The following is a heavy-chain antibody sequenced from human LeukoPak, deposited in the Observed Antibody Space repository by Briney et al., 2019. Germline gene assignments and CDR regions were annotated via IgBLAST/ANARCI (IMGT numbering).Heavy chain of an antibody. CDR3: ARDRRYGGAYGMDV. J-gene: IGHJ6*02. V-gene: IGHV3-30*03. CDR2: ISYDGSNK. CDR1: GFTFSSYG. Sequence: GGSLRLSCAASGFTFSSYGMHWVRQAPGKGLEWVAVISYDGSNKYYADSVKGRFTIPRDNSKNTLYLQMNSLRAEDTAVYYCARDRRYGGAYGMDVWGQGTTVTVSS. D-gene: IGHD1-14*01.